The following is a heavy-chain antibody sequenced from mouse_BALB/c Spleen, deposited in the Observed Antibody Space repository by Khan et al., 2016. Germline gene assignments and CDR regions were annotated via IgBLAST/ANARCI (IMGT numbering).Heavy chain of an antibody. J-gene: IGHJ4*01. Sequence: VQLQQSGAESVKPGASVKLSCTATGFNIKDTYMYWVKQRPEQGLEWIGRIDPANGNTKYDPKFQGKATITADTSSNTAYLQLSSLTSEDTAVYYCARGLYYYGSSYYAMDYWGQGTSVTVSS. CDR1: GFNIKDTY. D-gene: IGHD1-1*01. CDR2: IDPANGNT. V-gene: IGHV14-3*02. CDR3: ARGLYYYGSSYYAMDY.